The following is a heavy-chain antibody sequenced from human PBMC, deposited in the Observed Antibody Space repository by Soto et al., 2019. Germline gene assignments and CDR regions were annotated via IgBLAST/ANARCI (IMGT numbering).Heavy chain of an antibody. D-gene: IGHD5-12*01. CDR2: FDPEDGET. Sequence: ASVKVSFKVSGYTLTELSMHWVRQAPGKGLEWMGGFDPEDGETIYAQKFQGRVTMTEDTSTDTAYMELSSLRSEDTAVYYCATRRGYSGYDEFDYWGQGTLVTVSS. J-gene: IGHJ4*02. CDR3: ATRRGYSGYDEFDY. V-gene: IGHV1-24*01. CDR1: GYTLTELS.